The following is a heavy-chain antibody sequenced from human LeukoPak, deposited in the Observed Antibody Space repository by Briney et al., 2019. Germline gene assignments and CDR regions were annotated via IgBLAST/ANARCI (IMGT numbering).Heavy chain of an antibody. CDR3: ASSPAINYFAY. CDR1: GGSISSYY. J-gene: IGHJ4*02. Sequence: SETLSLTCSVSGGSISSYYWSWIRQPPGKGLEWIGCIFYSGSTNYNPSLKSRVTISVDTSKNQFSLRLSSVTAADTAVYYYASSPAINYFAYWGQGTLVTVSS. V-gene: IGHV4-59*08. CDR2: IFYSGST. D-gene: IGHD2-2*01.